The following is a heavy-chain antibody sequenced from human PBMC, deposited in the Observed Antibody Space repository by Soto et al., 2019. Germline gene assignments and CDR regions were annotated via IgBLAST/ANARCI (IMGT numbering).Heavy chain of an antibody. D-gene: IGHD3-16*02. Sequence: QLQLQESGPGLVKPSETLSLTCTVSGGSISSSSYYWGWIRQPPGKGLEWIGSIYYSGSTYYNPSLKSRVTISVDTPKNQLSLKLSSVTAADTAVYYCARHNRVIPPFDYWGQGTLVTVAS. V-gene: IGHV4-39*01. CDR2: IYYSGST. CDR1: GGSISSSSYY. J-gene: IGHJ4*02. CDR3: ARHNRVIPPFDY.